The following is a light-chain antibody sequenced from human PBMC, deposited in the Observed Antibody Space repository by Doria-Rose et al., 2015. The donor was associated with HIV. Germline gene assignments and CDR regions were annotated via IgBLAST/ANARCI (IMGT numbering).Light chain of an antibody. V-gene: IGKV3-20*01. Sequence: TQSPGTLSLSPGGRATLSCRASQSFSSTYLAWYQQKPGQAPSLLIYDGSTRATGIPDRFSASGSGTDFTLTINRLEPEDFALNYCHQYGTSWTFGQGTKVEI. CDR3: HQYGTSWT. CDR2: DGS. J-gene: IGKJ1*01. CDR1: QSFSSTY.